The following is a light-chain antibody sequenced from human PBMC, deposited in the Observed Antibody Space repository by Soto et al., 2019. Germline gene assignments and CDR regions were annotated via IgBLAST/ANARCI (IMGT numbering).Light chain of an antibody. V-gene: IGLV1-44*01. CDR1: SSNIGSNT. J-gene: IGLJ2*01. CDR3: AAWDDSLNGVV. Sequence: QSVLTQPPSASGTPGQRGTISCSGSSSNIGSNTVNWYQQLPGTAPKLLIYSNNQRTSVVPDRFSGSKSGTSASLAISGLQSEDEAEYDCAAWDDSLNGVVFGEGTKLTVL. CDR2: SNN.